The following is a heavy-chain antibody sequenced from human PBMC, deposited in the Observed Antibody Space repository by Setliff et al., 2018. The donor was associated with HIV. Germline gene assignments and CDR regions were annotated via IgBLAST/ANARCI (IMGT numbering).Heavy chain of an antibody. CDR3: ARVGIAVAAPFDY. V-gene: IGHV3-15*01. D-gene: IGHD6-19*01. J-gene: IGHJ4*02. CDR1: GFTFSDAW. CDR2: IKSKTDGGTT. Sequence: GGSLRLSCAASGFTFSDAWMSWVRQGPGKGLEWIGRIKSKTDGGTTDYAAPVKGRFTISRDNSKNTLYLQMNSLRAEDTAVYYCARVGIAVAAPFDYWGQGTLVTVSS.